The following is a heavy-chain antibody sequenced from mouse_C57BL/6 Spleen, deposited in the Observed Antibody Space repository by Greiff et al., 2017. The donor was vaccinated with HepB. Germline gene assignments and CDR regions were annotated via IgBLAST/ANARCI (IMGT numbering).Heavy chain of an antibody. J-gene: IGHJ1*03. CDR1: GFTFSDYY. D-gene: IGHD1-1*01. CDR3: ARVYYYNGSSYWYFDV. V-gene: IGHV5-16*01. Sequence: DVMLVESEGGLVQPGSSMKLSCTASGFTFSDYYMAWVRQVPEKGLEWVANINYDGSSTYYLDSLKSRFIISRDNAKNILYLQMSSLKSEDTATYYCARVYYYNGSSYWYFDVWGTGTTVTVSS. CDR2: INYDGSST.